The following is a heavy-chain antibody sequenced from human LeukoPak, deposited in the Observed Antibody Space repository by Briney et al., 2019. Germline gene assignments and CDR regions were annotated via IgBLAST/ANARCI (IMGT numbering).Heavy chain of an antibody. CDR2: ASRDGVRQ. CDR3: AKEQSSGYYRTAGY. J-gene: IGHJ4*02. Sequence: PGGSLRLSCAASGFTFDTHDMHWVRRAPGKGLEWVGVASRDGVRQNYGDSVEGRFTISRDQSDNTLFLQMNSLRPEDTAVYYCAKEQSSGYYRTAGYWGQGTLVTVSS. CDR1: GFTFDTHD. D-gene: IGHD6-19*01. V-gene: IGHV3-30*18.